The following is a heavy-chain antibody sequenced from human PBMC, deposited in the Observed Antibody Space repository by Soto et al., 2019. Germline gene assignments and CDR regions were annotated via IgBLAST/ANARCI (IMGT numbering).Heavy chain of an antibody. CDR3: ARQYKYYDFWWFDP. CDR2: INAGNGNT. J-gene: IGHJ5*02. D-gene: IGHD3-3*01. Sequence: ASVKVSCKASGYTFTSYAMHWVRQAPGQRLEWMGWINAGNGNTKYSQKFQGRVTITRDTSASTAYMELSSLRSEDTAVYYCARQYKYYDFWWFDPWGQGTLVTVSS. V-gene: IGHV1-3*01. CDR1: GYTFTSYA.